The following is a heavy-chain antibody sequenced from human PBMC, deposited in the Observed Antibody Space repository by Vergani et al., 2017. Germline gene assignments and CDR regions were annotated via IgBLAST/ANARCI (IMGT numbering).Heavy chain of an antibody. CDR3: ARAPIPYSGSYRWDY. Sequence: QVQLVQSGAEVKKPRSSVKVSCKASGATFRSNTISWVRQVPGQGLEWMGRIIPIFGTANYAQKFQGRVTITADESTSTAYMELSSLRSEDTAVYYCARAPIPYSGSYRWDYWGQGTLVTVSS. V-gene: IGHV1-69*08. D-gene: IGHD1-26*01. CDR2: IIPIFGTA. CDR1: GATFRSNT. J-gene: IGHJ4*02.